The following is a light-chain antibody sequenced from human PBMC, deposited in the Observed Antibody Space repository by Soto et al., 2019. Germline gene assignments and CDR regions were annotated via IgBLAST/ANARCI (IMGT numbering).Light chain of an antibody. V-gene: IGKV1-39*01. CDR1: QSISRY. J-gene: IGKJ1*01. Sequence: DIQMTQSPSSLSASVGDRVTITCRTSQSISRYLNWYQQKPGRAPKLLIYGASTLESGVPSRFSGSGSGTDFTLTINNLQPEDFATYYCQQSYSSPPTFGQGTNVDIK. CDR2: GAS. CDR3: QQSYSSPPT.